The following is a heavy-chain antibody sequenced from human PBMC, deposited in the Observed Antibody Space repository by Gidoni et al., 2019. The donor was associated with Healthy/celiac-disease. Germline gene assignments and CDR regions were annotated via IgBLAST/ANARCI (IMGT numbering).Heavy chain of an antibody. J-gene: IGHJ4*02. CDR3: AREEVVALDH. V-gene: IGHV3-30*04. D-gene: IGHD2-15*01. Sequence: QAPGKGLEWVAVISYDGSNKYYADSVKGRFTISRDNSKNTLYLQMNSLRAEDTAVYYCAREEVVALDHWGQGTLVTVSS. CDR2: ISYDGSNK.